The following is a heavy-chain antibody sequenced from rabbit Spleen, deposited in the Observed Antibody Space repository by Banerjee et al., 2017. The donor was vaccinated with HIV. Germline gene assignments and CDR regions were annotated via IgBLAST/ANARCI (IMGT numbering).Heavy chain of an antibody. CDR2: IAGSSSGFT. CDR1: GFSFSGSDH. Sequence: QSLEESGGGLVKPGASLTLTCKASGFSFSGSDHMCWVRQAPGKGLEWISCIAGSSSGFTYSATWAKGRFTCSKTSSTTVTLQMTSLTVADTATYFCARESIYNGDGGDKGFNLWGQGTLVTVS. D-gene: IGHD2-1*01. V-gene: IGHV1S40*01. J-gene: IGHJ4*01. CDR3: ARESIYNGDGGDKGFNL.